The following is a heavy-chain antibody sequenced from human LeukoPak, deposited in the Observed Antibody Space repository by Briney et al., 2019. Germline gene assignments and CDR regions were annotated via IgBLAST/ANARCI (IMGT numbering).Heavy chain of an antibody. V-gene: IGHV4-61*08. Sequence: SETLSLTCTVSGVSISSGGYYWSWIRQHPGQGLEWIGYIYKRGSTNYNPSLKSRVTISVDTSKNQFSLKLSSVTAADTAVYYCARQGRDGYNYGMEFDYWGQGTLVTVSS. CDR2: IYKRGST. CDR1: GVSISSGGYY. J-gene: IGHJ4*02. D-gene: IGHD5-24*01. CDR3: ARQGRDGYNYGMEFDY.